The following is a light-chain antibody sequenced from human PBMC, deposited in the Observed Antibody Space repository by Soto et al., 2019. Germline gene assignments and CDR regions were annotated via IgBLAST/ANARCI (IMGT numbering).Light chain of an antibody. J-gene: IGKJ3*01. CDR2: GAS. V-gene: IGKV3-20*01. Sequence: EIVLTQSPGTLSLSPGERATLSCRASQSVSSSYLAWYQQKPGQAPRLLIYGASGRATGIPDRFSGSGSGIDFTITISRLEPEDFAVYYCQQYGRSPLFTLGPGTKVDIK. CDR3: QQYGRSPLFT. CDR1: QSVSSSY.